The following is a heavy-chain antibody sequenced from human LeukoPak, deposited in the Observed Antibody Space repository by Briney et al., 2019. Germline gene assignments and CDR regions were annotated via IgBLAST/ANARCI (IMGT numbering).Heavy chain of an antibody. CDR2: ISYDGSNK. J-gene: IGHJ4*02. CDR3: ARTFYSSGTGVPIYY. D-gene: IGHD6-19*01. V-gene: IGHV3-30-3*01. Sequence: GGSLRLSCAASGFTFSSYAMHWVRQAPGKGLEWVAVISYDGSNKYYADSVKGRFTISRDNSKNTLYLQMNSLRAEDTAVYYCARTFYSSGTGVPIYYWGQGTLVTVSS. CDR1: GFTFSSYA.